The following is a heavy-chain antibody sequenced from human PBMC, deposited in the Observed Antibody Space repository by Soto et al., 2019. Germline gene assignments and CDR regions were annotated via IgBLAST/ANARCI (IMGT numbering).Heavy chain of an antibody. D-gene: IGHD6-6*01. CDR2: ISSSSSTI. V-gene: IGHV3-48*01. CDR3: AGDIDASSSSSSDY. Sequence: EVQLVESGGGLVQPGGSLRLSCAASGFTFSSYSMNWVRQAPGKGLEWVSYISSSSSTIYYADSVKGRFTISRDNAKNSLYLQMNSLRAEDTAVYYCAGDIDASSSSSSDYWGQGTLVTVSS. J-gene: IGHJ4*02. CDR1: GFTFSSYS.